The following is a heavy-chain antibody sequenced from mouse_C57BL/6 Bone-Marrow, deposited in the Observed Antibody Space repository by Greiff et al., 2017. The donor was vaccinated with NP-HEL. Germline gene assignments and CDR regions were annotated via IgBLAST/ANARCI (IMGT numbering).Heavy chain of an antibody. Sequence: QVQLQQSGAELVMPGASVKLSCKASGYTFTSYWMHWVKQRPGQGLEWIGEIDPSDSYTNYNQKFKGKSTLTVDKSSSTAYMQLSSLTSEDSAVDYCARREGRLGFDYWGQGTTLTVSS. D-gene: IGHD3-3*01. CDR1: GYTFTSYW. CDR2: IDPSDSYT. V-gene: IGHV1-69*01. J-gene: IGHJ2*01. CDR3: ARREGRLGFDY.